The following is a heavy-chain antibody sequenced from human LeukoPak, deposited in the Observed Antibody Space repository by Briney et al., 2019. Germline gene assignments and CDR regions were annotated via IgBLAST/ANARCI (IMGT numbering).Heavy chain of an antibody. D-gene: IGHD6-13*01. V-gene: IGHV4-39*07. J-gene: IGHJ4*02. CDR3: ARVAGYRIEDYFDY. Sequence: SETLSLTCTVSGGSISSSSYYWGWIRQPPGKGLEWIGSIYYSGSTNYNPSLKSRVTISVETSKNEFSLKLRSVTAADTAVYYCARVAGYRIEDYFDYWGQGTLVTVSS. CDR2: IYYSGST. CDR1: GGSISSSSYY.